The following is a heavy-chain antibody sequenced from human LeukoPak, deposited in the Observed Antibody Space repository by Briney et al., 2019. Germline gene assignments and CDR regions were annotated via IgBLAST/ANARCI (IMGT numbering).Heavy chain of an antibody. V-gene: IGHV3-49*03. CDR1: GFTFGDYA. CDR2: IRSDVYGAIT. Sequence: PGGSLRLSCAASGFTFGDYAMSWIRQAPGKGLEWVGFIRSDVYGAITGYAASVKGRFTISRDDSKSIAYLQMSSLKTEDTAVYYCTRGNYYFDYWGQGTLVTVSS. CDR3: TRGNYYFDY. J-gene: IGHJ4*02.